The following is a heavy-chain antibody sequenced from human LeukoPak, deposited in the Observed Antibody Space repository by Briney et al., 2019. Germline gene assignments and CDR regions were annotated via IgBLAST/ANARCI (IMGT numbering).Heavy chain of an antibody. CDR2: INRDGSEK. D-gene: IGHD5-12*01. J-gene: IGHJ4*02. CDR1: GLTFNTYW. V-gene: IGHV3-7*05. Sequence: PGGSLRLSCAASGLTFNTYWMTWVRQAPGKGLEWVANINRDGSEKNYVGSVRGRFTISRDNTKDSLYLQMNSHTVEDTAVYYCGRGPGSRSDYWGQGTLVAVSS. CDR3: GRGPGSRSDY.